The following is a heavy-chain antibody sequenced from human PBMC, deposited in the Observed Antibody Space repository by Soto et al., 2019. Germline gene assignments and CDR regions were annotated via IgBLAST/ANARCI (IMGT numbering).Heavy chain of an antibody. CDR3: ARHTSYYDYIWGSYPTHNWFDP. CDR1: GGSINSSSYY. D-gene: IGHD3-16*02. CDR2: IYYSGST. J-gene: IGHJ5*02. V-gene: IGHV4-39*01. Sequence: PSETLSLTCTVSGGSINSSSYYWGWIRQPPGKGLEWIGSIYYSGSTYYNPSLKSRVTISVDTSKNQFSLKLSSVTAADTAVYYCARHTSYYDYIWGSYPTHNWFDPWGQGTLVTVSS.